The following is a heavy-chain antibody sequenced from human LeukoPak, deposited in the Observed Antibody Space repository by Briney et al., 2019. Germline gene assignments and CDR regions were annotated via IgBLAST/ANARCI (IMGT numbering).Heavy chain of an antibody. CDR3: ARDSPPARPYYYYYYMDV. CDR1: GFTFSSYS. J-gene: IGHJ6*03. V-gene: IGHV3-48*04. CDR2: ISSSSTI. D-gene: IGHD6-6*01. Sequence: GGSLRLSCAASGFTFSSYSMNWVRQAPGKGLEWVSYISSSSTIYYADSVKGRFTISRDNAKNSLYLQMNSLRAEDTAVYYCARDSPPARPYYYYYYMDVWGKGTTVTVSS.